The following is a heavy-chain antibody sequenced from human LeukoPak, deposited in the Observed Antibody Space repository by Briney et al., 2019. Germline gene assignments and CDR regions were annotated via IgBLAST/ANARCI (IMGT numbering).Heavy chain of an antibody. CDR1: GYSFTSYW. Sequence: GESLQISCKGSGYSFTSYWIGWGRQMPGKGLEWMGIIYPGDSDTRYSPSFQGQVTISADKSISTAYLQWSSLKASDTAMYYCARHGVSGIQLWLQDYWGQGTLVTVSS. CDR3: ARHGVSGIQLWLQDY. CDR2: IYPGDSDT. V-gene: IGHV5-51*01. J-gene: IGHJ4*02. D-gene: IGHD5-18*01.